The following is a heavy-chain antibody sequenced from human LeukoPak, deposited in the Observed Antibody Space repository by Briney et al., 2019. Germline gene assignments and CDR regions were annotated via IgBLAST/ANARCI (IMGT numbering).Heavy chain of an antibody. D-gene: IGHD3-16*02. CDR3: ARDRGDYDYVWGTYRYGYFDY. Sequence: ASVKVSCNASGYSFTSYDINWVRQAPGQGLEWMGWVNPKSGNTGYKQKFQARVTITRDTSASTAYMELSSLRSEDMAVYYCARDRGDYDYVWGTYRYGYFDYWGQGTLVTVSS. V-gene: IGHV1-8*03. J-gene: IGHJ4*02. CDR1: GYSFTSYD. CDR2: VNPKSGNT.